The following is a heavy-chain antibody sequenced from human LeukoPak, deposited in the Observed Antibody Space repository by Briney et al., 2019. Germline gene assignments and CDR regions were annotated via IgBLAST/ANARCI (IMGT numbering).Heavy chain of an antibody. CDR2: ISGSGGST. CDR3: ARENTTMVESSRLDS. D-gene: IGHD5-18*01. V-gene: IGHV3-23*01. Sequence: GGSLRLSCAASGFTFSSYAMSWVRQAPGKGLEWVSAISGSGGSTYYADSVKGRFTISRDNAKNTLYLQMNSLRAEDTAVYYCARENTTMVESSRLDSWGQGTLVTVSS. CDR1: GFTFSSYA. J-gene: IGHJ4*02.